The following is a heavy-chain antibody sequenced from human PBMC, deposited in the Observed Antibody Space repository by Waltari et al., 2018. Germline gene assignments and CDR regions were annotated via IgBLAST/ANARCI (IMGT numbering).Heavy chain of an antibody. Sequence: QVQLQQWGAGLLKPSETLSLTCAVYGGSFSGYYWSWIRQPPGKGLAWIGEINHSGRTNYNPALKSRGTISVDTSKNQFSLKLSSVTAADTAVYYCARGGYYDSSGYYYLEDYFDYWGQGTLVTVSS. D-gene: IGHD3-22*01. CDR3: ARGGYYDSSGYYYLEDYFDY. V-gene: IGHV4-34*01. CDR2: INHSGRT. J-gene: IGHJ4*02. CDR1: GGSFSGYY.